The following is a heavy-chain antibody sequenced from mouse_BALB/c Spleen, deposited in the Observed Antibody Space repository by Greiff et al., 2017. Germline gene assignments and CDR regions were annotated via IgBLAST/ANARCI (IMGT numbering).Heavy chain of an antibody. Sequence: EVQLQQSGPGLVKPSQSLSLTCTVTGYSITSDYAWNWIRQFPGNKLEWMGYISYSGSTSYNPSLKSRISITRDTSKNQFFLQLNSVTTEDTATYYCARWGWLSWGQGTTLTVSS. CDR2: ISYSGST. V-gene: IGHV3-2*02. J-gene: IGHJ2*01. CDR1: GYSITSDYA. CDR3: ARWGWLS. D-gene: IGHD2-3*01.